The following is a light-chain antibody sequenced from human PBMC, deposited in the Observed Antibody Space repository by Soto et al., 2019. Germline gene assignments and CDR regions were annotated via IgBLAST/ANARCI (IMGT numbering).Light chain of an antibody. CDR1: SSDVGAYNH. Sequence: QSALTQPRSVSGSPGQSVTISCTGTSSDVGAYNHVSWYQQYPDQAPKLMIFEVSQRPSRVPDRFSGSKSGNTASLTISGLQAEDEADYYCCSYAGSYSVVFGGGTKLTV. CDR2: EVS. J-gene: IGLJ2*01. CDR3: CSYAGSYSVV. V-gene: IGLV2-11*01.